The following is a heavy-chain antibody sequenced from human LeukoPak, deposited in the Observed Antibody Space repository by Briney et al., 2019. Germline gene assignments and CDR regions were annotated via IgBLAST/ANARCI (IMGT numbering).Heavy chain of an antibody. CDR3: ARDRYSSVLDLGAFDY. J-gene: IGHJ4*02. CDR1: GGTFSSYA. D-gene: IGHD6-25*01. CDR2: IIPIFGTA. V-gene: IGHV1-69*13. Sequence: EASVNVSCKASGGTFSSYAISWVRQAPGQGLEWMGGIIPIFGTANYAQKFQGRVTITADESTSTAYMELSSLRSEDTAVYYCARDRYSSVLDLGAFDYWGQGTLVTVSS.